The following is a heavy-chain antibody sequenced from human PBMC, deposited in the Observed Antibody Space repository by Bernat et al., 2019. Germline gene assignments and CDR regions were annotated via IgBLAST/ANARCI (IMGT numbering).Heavy chain of an antibody. CDR3: ARLSHDYTNFDGHFDY. V-gene: IGHV4-31*03. CDR1: GGSISSGGYY. J-gene: IGHJ4*02. D-gene: IGHD4-11*01. CDR2: IYYSGST. Sequence: QVQLQESGPGLVKPSQTLSLTCTVSGGSISSGGYYWSWIRQHPGKGLEWIGYIYYSGSTYYNPSLKSRVTISVDTSKNQFSLKLTSVTAADTAVYYCARLSHDYTNFDGHFDYWGQGALVTVSS.